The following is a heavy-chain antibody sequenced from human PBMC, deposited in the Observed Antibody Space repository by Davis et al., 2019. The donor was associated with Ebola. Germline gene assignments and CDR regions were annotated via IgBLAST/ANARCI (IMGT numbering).Heavy chain of an antibody. V-gene: IGHV1-2*02. J-gene: IGHJ5*02. CDR1: GYTFTSYG. D-gene: IGHD6-6*01. Sequence: ASVKVSCKASGYTFTSYGISWVRQAPGQGLEWMGWINPNSGGTNYAQKFQGRVTMTRDTSISTAYMELNRLTSDDTAVYYCARAEYSSSSGWFDPWGQGTLVTVSS. CDR3: ARAEYSSSSGWFDP. CDR2: INPNSGGT.